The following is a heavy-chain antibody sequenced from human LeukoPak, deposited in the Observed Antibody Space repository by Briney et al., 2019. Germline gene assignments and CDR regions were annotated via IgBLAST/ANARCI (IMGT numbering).Heavy chain of an antibody. V-gene: IGHV3-21*01. CDR3: ARVGGITLALAPSPFPDYNYYYMDV. CDR2: ISSSCSYI. J-gene: IGHJ6*03. D-gene: IGHD3-10*01. CDR1: GFTFSSCS. Sequence: SLRLSCAGSGFTFSSCSMNWVRQAPGKGLEWVSSISSSCSYIYYTHSVKGRFTISRDNAKKSLYLQMNSRRAEDTAVYYCARVGGITLALAPSPFPDYNYYYMDVWGKGTTVTVSS.